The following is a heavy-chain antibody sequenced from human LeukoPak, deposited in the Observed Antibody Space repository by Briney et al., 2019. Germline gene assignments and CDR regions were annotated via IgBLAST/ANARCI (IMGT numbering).Heavy chain of an antibody. CDR3: ARDLGYCTNGVCHTRFDY. Sequence: ASVKVSCKASGYTFTSYGISWVRQAPGQGLEWMGWISAYNGNTNYAQKLQGRVTMTTDTSTSTAYMELRSLRSDDTAVYYCARDLGYCTNGVCHTRFDYWGQGTLVAASS. CDR2: ISAYNGNT. CDR1: GYTFTSYG. V-gene: IGHV1-18*01. D-gene: IGHD2-8*01. J-gene: IGHJ4*02.